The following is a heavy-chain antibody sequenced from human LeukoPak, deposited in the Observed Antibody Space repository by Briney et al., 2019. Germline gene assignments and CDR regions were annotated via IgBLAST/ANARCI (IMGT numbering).Heavy chain of an antibody. CDR1: GFTFSSYG. CDR2: IWYDGSNK. CDR3: ARDKGRWFGEPYFDY. V-gene: IGHV3-33*01. D-gene: IGHD3-10*01. J-gene: IGHJ4*02. Sequence: GRSLRLSCAASGFTFSSYGMHWVRQAPGKGLEWVAVIWYDGSNKYYADSVKGRFTISRDNSKNTLYLQMNSLRAEDTAVYYCARDKGRWFGEPYFDYSGQGTLVTVSS.